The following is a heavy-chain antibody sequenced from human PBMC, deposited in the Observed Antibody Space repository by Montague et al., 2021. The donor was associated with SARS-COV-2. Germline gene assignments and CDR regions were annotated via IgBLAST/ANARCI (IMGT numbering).Heavy chain of an antibody. J-gene: IGHJ4*02. V-gene: IGHV2-5*02. Sequence: PALVKPTQTLTLTCTFSGFSLSTSGVGMGWIRQPPGKALEWLALIYWDDDKRYSPSLKTRLTITKDTSKNQVVLTMTNMDPVDTATYYCARSYGTTVVTRAFDYWGQGTLVTVSS. CDR3: ARSYGTTVVTRAFDY. CDR1: GFSLSTSGVG. CDR2: IYWDDDK. D-gene: IGHD4-23*01.